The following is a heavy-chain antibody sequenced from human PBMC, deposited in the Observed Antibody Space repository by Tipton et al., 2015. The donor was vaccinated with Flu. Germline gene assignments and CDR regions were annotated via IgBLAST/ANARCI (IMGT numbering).Heavy chain of an antibody. V-gene: IGHV3-30*04. CDR2: ISYDGSNK. J-gene: IGHJ6*02. CDR1: GFTFSSYA. D-gene: IGHD2-15*01. Sequence: QLVQSGGGVVQPGRSLRLSCAASGFTFSSYAMHWVRQAPGKGLEWVAVISYDGSNKYYADSVKGRFTISRDNSKNTLYLQMNSLRAEDTAVYYCARGVAPPNGMDVWGQGTTVTVSS. CDR3: ARGVAPPNGMDV.